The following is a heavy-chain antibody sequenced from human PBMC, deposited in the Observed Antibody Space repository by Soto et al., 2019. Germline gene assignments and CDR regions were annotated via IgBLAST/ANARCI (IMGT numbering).Heavy chain of an antibody. Sequence: SETLSLTCTVSGGSISSYYWSWIRQPAGKGLEWIGRIYTSGSTNYNPSLKSRVTMSVDTSKNQFPLKLSSVTAADTAVYYCARATAARNYYYYYGMDVWGQGTTVTVSS. CDR2: IYTSGST. V-gene: IGHV4-4*07. CDR3: ARATAARNYYYYYGMDV. D-gene: IGHD6-6*01. J-gene: IGHJ6*02. CDR1: GGSISSYY.